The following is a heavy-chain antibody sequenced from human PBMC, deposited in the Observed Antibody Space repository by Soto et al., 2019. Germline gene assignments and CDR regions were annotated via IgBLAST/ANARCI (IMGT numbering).Heavy chain of an antibody. J-gene: IGHJ6*02. V-gene: IGHV1-18*01. CDR2: VSGYNGNT. D-gene: IGHD3-10*01. CDR1: GYIFTNYD. Sequence: QVQLVQSETEVKKPGASVKVSCKASGYIFTNYDITWVRQAPGQGLEWMGWVSGYNGNTKYAQKFKDRVTMTTDTSTSTVYMELRSLRSYDTAVYYCARFGSAPYYYYGVDVWGQGTTVFVSS. CDR3: ARFGSAPYYYYGVDV.